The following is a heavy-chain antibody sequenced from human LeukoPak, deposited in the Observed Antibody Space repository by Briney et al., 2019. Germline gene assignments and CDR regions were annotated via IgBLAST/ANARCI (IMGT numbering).Heavy chain of an antibody. V-gene: IGHV1-18*01. D-gene: IGHD3-22*01. Sequence: GASVKVSCKASGYTFNKYGITWVRQAPGQGLEWMGWISSYNGDTNYAQKFQGRATVTTDTSTTTAYMELRSLGYDDTAVYYCARYFYDDSGFPNYSFDYWGQGTLVTVSS. J-gene: IGHJ4*02. CDR3: ARYFYDDSGFPNYSFDY. CDR2: ISSYNGDT. CDR1: GYTFNKYG.